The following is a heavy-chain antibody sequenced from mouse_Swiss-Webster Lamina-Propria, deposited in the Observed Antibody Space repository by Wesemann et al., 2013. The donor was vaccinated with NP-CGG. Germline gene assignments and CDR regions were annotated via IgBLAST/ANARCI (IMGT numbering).Heavy chain of an antibody. Sequence: QVQLQQSGAELVRPGVSVKISCKGSGYTFTDYAMHWVKQSHAKSLEWIGVISTYYGDASYNQKFKGKATMTVDKSSSTAYMELARLTSEDSAIYYCAIMITTGFDYWGQGTTLTVSS. CDR3: AIMITTGFDY. CDR2: ISTYYGDA. J-gene: IGHJ2*01. V-gene: IGHV1S137*01. CDR1: GYTFTDYA. D-gene: IGHD2-4*01.